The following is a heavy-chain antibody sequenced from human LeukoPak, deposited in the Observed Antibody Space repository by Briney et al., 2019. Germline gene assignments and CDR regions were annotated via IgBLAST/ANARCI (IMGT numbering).Heavy chain of an antibody. D-gene: IGHD3-22*01. CDR2: IIPLFGSA. CDR3: ARGRYHSSDYRQNYFDY. V-gene: IGHV1-69*01. CDR1: GGTFSNYG. Sequence: SVKVSCKGSGGTFSNYGLSWVRQAPGQGLEWMGGIIPLFGSANHAQNFQGRVTITADESTSTAYMELSRLRSEDTAVYYCARGRYHSSDYRQNYFDYWGQGALVTVSS. J-gene: IGHJ4*02.